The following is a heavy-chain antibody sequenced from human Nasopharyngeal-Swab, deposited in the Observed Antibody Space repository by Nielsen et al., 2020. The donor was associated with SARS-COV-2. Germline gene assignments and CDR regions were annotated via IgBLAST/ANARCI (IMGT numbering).Heavy chain of an antibody. CDR1: VYTFPTYS. CDR3: ARDLRTDAFDI. V-gene: IGHV7-4-1*02. CDR2: INTNTGNP. Sequence: ASVKVSCQASVYTFPTYSINLVRQAPGQGLEWMGWINTNTGNPTYAQGFTGRFVFSLDTSVSTAYLQISSLKAEDTAVYYCARDLRTDAFDIWGEGTMVTVSS. D-gene: IGHD4-17*01. J-gene: IGHJ3*02.